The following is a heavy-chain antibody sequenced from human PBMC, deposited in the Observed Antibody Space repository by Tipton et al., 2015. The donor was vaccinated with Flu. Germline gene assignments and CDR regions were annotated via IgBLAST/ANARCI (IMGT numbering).Heavy chain of an antibody. CDR2: ISSNSNKM. D-gene: IGHD2/OR15-2a*01. J-gene: IGHJ5*02. Sequence: SLRLSCAASGFIFDTYTMNWVRQAPGKGLEWVACISSNSNKMYYSDSVKGRFTISRDNAKNSLYLQVKSLRVEDTAVYYCVRGGLLEYLSYNWLAPWGQGTLVTVSS. CDR1: GFIFDTYT. V-gene: IGHV3-21*01. CDR3: VRGGLLEYLSYNWLAP.